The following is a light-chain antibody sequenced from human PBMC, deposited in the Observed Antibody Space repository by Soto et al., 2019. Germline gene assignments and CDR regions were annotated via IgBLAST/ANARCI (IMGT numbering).Light chain of an antibody. Sequence: IVMTQSPATLSVSPGERATLSCRASQSVSSNLAWYQQKPGQAPRLLIYGASTRATGIPARFSGSGSGTEFTLTISSLQSEDFAVYYCQQYNNWPLTFGGGTKVETK. CDR2: GAS. CDR3: QQYNNWPLT. J-gene: IGKJ4*01. CDR1: QSVSSN. V-gene: IGKV3-15*01.